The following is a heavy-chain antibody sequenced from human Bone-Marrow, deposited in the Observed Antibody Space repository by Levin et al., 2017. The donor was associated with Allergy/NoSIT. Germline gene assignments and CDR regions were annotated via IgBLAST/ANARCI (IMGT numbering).Heavy chain of an antibody. Sequence: GGSLRLSCAASGFTFSNFAMNWVRQAPGKGLEWVSTISGSGGTTYYADSVKGRFTISRDNPKNTLYLQMNSLRAEDTAIYYCAIVASMVAFLPSFADWGQGTQVTVSS. D-gene: IGHD3-10*01. CDR3: AIVASMVAFLPSFAD. V-gene: IGHV3-23*01. J-gene: IGHJ4*02. CDR1: GFTFSNFA. CDR2: ISGSGGTT.